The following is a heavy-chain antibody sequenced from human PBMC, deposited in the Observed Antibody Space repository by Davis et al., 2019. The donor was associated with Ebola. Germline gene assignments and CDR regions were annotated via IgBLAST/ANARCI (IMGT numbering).Heavy chain of an antibody. J-gene: IGHJ4*02. D-gene: IGHD3-10*01. CDR1: GYTFTSYG. CDR3: VRDPYYYGSGSYYGY. Sequence: AASVKVSCKASGYTFTSYGITWVRQAPGQGLEWMGWINPHNGNTNYAQNVQGRVIMTTDTATTTAYMEVGSLRSDDTAVYYCVRDPYYYGSGSYYGYWGQGTLVTVSS. V-gene: IGHV1-18*04. CDR2: INPHNGNT.